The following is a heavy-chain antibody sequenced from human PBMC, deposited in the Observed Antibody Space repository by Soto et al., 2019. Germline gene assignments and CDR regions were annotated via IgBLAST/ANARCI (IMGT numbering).Heavy chain of an antibody. CDR2: INAGNGNT. CDR1: GCTFTSYA. J-gene: IGHJ4*02. CDR3: ARDPGRYDYIWGSYRYGSGPFDY. V-gene: IGHV1-3*01. D-gene: IGHD3-16*02. Sequence: ASVKACCKASGCTFTSYAMHLVSQAPGQKLEGMGWINAGNGNTKYSQKFQGRVTITRDTSASTAYMELSSLRSEDTAVYYCARDPGRYDYIWGSYRYGSGPFDYWGQGTLVTVSS.